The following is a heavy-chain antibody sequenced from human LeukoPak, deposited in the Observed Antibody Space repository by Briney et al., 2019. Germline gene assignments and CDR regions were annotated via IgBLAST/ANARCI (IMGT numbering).Heavy chain of an antibody. D-gene: IGHD2-2*01. V-gene: IGHV1-2*02. CDR3: ARVEVVPALVYYFYGMDV. CDR2: INPNSGGT. Sequence: ASVKVSCKASGYTFTGYYMHWVRHAPGQGLEWMGWINPNSGGTNYAQKFQGRVTMTRDTSISTAYMELSRLRSDDTAVYYCARVEVVPALVYYFYGMDVWGQGTTVTVSS. J-gene: IGHJ6*02. CDR1: GYTFTGYY.